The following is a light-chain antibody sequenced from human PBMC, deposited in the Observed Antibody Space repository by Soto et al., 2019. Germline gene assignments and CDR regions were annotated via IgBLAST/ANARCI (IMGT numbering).Light chain of an antibody. CDR1: SSNIGGNS. CDR2: DDD. CDR3: GSWDSSLSAYV. Sequence: QSVLSQPPSVSVAPGQRVTISCSGSSSNIGGNSVSWYQQLPGTAPKLLVYDDDQRPSGIPDRFSGSKSGTSATLGITGFQTGDEADYYCGSWDSSLSAYVFGTGTKV. J-gene: IGLJ1*01. V-gene: IGLV1-51*01.